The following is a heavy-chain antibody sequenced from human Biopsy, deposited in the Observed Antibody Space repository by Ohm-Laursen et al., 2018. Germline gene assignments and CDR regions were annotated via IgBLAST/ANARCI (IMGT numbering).Heavy chain of an antibody. CDR1: ADSFSTFE. CDR3: ARGRGTGRPAPQGAFDL. CDR2: FMPSLNLA. J-gene: IGHJ3*01. D-gene: IGHD3-16*01. V-gene: IGHV1-69*04. Sequence: SVKVSCKTTADSFSTFEITWVRHAPGQGLEWIGRFMPSLNLANFAPKFQGRVIMNADKSTSTAYMELSVLTSEDTAVYYCARGRGTGRPAPQGAFDLWGQGTKVTVDS.